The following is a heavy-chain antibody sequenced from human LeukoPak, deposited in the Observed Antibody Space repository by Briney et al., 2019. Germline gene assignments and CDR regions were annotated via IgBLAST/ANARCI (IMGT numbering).Heavy chain of an antibody. D-gene: IGHD6-6*01. CDR2: INPNSGDT. J-gene: IGHJ5*02. CDR3: ARRSTSSWSWFDP. CDR1: GYTFTGYY. V-gene: IGHV1-2*02. Sequence: GASVKVSCKASGYTFTGYYMHWVRQAPGQGLEWMGWINPNSGDTNYAQKFQGRVTMTRDMSISTAYMELSSLRSDDTAVYYCARRSTSSWSWFDPWGQGALVTVSS.